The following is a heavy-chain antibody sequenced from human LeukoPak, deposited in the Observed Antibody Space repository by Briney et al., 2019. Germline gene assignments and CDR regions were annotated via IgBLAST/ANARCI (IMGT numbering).Heavy chain of an antibody. Sequence: AGGSLRLSCAASGFTFSSYSMNWVRQAPGKGLEWVSSISSSSSYIYYADSVKGRFTISRDNAKNSLYLQMNSLRAEDTAVYYCAREQSGYDSWYTYNWFDPWGQGTLVTVSS. CDR2: ISSSSSYI. D-gene: IGHD5-12*01. V-gene: IGHV3-21*01. CDR3: AREQSGYDSWYTYNWFDP. CDR1: GFTFSSYS. J-gene: IGHJ5*02.